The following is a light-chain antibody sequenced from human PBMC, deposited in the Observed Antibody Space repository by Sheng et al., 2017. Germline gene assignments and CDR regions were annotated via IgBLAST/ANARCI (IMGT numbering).Light chain of an antibody. V-gene: IGLV2-14*01. J-gene: IGLJ3*02. CDR1: SSDVGNYNY. Sequence: QSALTQPASVSGSPGQSITISCTGTSSDVGNYNYVSWYQQHPGKAPKLMIYEVTKRPSGVSNRFSGSKSGNTASLTISGLQAEDEADYYCSSYTSSSPWVFGGGTKLTVL. CDR3: SSYTSSSPWV. CDR2: EVT.